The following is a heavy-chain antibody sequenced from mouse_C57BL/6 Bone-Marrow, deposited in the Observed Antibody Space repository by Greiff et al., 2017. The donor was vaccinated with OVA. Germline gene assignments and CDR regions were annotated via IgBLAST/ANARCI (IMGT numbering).Heavy chain of an antibody. CDR3: ARQLRLRYFDY. CDR1: GYTFTSYW. V-gene: IGHV1-64*01. CDR2: IHPNSGST. D-gene: IGHD3-2*02. J-gene: IGHJ2*01. Sequence: QVQLQQPGAELVKPGASVKLSCKASGYTFTSYWMHWVKQRPGQGLEWIGMIHPNSGSTNYNEKFKSKATLTVDKSSSTAYMQLSSLTSEDSAVYYCARQLRLRYFDYWGQGTTRTVSS.